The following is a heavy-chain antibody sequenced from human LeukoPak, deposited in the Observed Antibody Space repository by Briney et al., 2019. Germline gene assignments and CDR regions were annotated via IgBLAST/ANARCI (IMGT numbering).Heavy chain of an antibody. D-gene: IGHD3-22*01. V-gene: IGHV3-30*18. CDR1: GFTFSSYG. Sequence: PGGSLRLSCAASGFTFSSYGMHWVRQTPVKGLEWVAAISSRGSDQYYADSVKGRFTISRDNSKNTLYLQMNNLRAEDTAVYFCAKDNYYDTSAFVDYWGQGTLVTVSS. CDR3: AKDNYYDTSAFVDY. CDR2: ISSRGSDQ. J-gene: IGHJ4*02.